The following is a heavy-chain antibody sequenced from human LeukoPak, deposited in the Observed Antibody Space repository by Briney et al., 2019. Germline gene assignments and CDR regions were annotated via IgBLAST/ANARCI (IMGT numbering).Heavy chain of an antibody. D-gene: IGHD3-3*01. CDR3: ARDWGRLRFLEWSNWFDP. Sequence: ASVKVSCKASGYTFTSYGISWVRQAPGQGLEWMGWISAYNGNTNYAQKLQGRVTMATDTSTSTAYMELRSLRSDDTAVYYCARDWGRLRFLEWSNWFDPWGQGTLVTVSS. V-gene: IGHV1-18*01. CDR1: GYTFTSYG. J-gene: IGHJ5*02. CDR2: ISAYNGNT.